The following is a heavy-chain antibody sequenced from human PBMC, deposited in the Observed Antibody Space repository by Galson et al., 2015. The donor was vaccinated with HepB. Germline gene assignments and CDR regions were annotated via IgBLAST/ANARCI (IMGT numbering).Heavy chain of an antibody. CDR3: ARGGSYPGGYYYYMDV. V-gene: IGHV1-2*02. Sequence: SVKVSCKASGYTFTAFYIHWVRQAPGQGLEWMGCINPNSGGTNYAQKFQGRVTTTRDTSIRTAYLDLTRLRYDATAVYYCARGGSYPGGYYYYMDVWGKGTTVTVSS. CDR2: INPNSGGT. J-gene: IGHJ6*03. D-gene: IGHD1-26*01. CDR1: GYTFTAFY.